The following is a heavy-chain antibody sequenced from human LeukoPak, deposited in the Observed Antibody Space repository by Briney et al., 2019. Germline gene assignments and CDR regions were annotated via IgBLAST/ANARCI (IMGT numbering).Heavy chain of an antibody. CDR2: ISTSGSYI. D-gene: IGHD6-6*01. CDR3: ARGEIIAARPIDY. CDR1: GLTFSNYN. J-gene: IGHJ4*02. V-gene: IGHV3-21*01. Sequence: GGSLRLSCAASGLTFSNYNMNWVRQAPGKGLEWVSSISTSGSYIYYANSMKGRFTISRDNAKNTLYLQMNSLRAEDTAVYYCARGEIIAARPIDYWGQGTLVTVSS.